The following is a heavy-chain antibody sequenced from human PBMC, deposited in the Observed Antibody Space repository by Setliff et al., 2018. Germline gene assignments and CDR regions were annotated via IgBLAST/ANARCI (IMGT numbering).Heavy chain of an antibody. V-gene: IGHV3-23*01. CDR1: GFTFGSYA. Sequence: GGSLRLSCVASGFTFGSYAMSWVRQTPGKGLEWVSTISGSSVDTYYVDSVKGRFAISRDNSKNTLSLQMNSLRAEDTAVYYCARGVPFDYWGQGTLVTVSS. D-gene: IGHD3-10*01. J-gene: IGHJ4*02. CDR3: ARGVPFDY. CDR2: ISGSSVDT.